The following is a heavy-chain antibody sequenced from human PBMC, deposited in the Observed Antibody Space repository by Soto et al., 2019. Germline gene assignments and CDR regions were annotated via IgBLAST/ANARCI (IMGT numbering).Heavy chain of an antibody. V-gene: IGHV3-30*18. CDR3: AKDYDRVVWFDP. J-gene: IGHJ5*02. Sequence: PGGSLRLSCAASGFTFSSYGMHWVRQAPGKGLEWVAVISYDGSNKYYADSVKGRFTISRDNSKNTLYLQMNSLRAEDTAVYYCAKDYDRVVWFDPWGQGTLVTVSS. CDR1: GFTFSSYG. CDR2: ISYDGSNK. D-gene: IGHD2-2*01.